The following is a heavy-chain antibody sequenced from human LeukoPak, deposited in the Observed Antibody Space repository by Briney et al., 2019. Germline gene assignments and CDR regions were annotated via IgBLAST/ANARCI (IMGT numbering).Heavy chain of an antibody. Sequence: TETLSLTCTVSGDSISSYYWSWIRQPPGKGLEWIGYISYSGSTNYNPSLESRVPISGDTSKNQFSLKLSSVTAADTAFYYCERQSSGTTARLFDYWGQGTLVTVSS. CDR3: ERQSSGTTARLFDY. D-gene: IGHD1-1*01. CDR1: GDSISSYY. J-gene: IGHJ4*02. CDR2: ISYSGST. V-gene: IGHV4-59*08.